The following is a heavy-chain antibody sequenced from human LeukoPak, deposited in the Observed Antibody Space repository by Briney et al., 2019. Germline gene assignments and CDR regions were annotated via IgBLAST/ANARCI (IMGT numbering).Heavy chain of an antibody. V-gene: IGHV3-15*01. Sequence: GGSLRLSCEASGFTFSDVWMNWVRQAPGKGLEWIGRIKTKTDGGTTEYAAPVKGRFTISRDDSKNTVYLQMNSLKTEDTALYYCVTRVKSTGDYWGQGTLVTVSS. D-gene: IGHD1-1*01. CDR3: VTRVKSTGDY. CDR2: IKTKTDGGTT. J-gene: IGHJ4*02. CDR1: GFTFSDVW.